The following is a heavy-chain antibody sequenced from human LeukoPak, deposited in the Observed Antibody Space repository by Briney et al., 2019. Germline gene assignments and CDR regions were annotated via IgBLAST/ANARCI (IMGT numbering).Heavy chain of an antibody. CDR3: ARHLGTYSDH. Sequence: GGSLRLSCAASAFTFSNSWMHWVRQAPGKGLVWVSLINSDGSSTNYADSVKGRFTIARDNAKNTLHLQVNSLRADDSAVYYCARHLGTYSDHWGQGTLVTVSS. CDR2: INSDGSST. V-gene: IGHV3-74*01. D-gene: IGHD7-27*01. CDR1: AFTFSNSW. J-gene: IGHJ4*02.